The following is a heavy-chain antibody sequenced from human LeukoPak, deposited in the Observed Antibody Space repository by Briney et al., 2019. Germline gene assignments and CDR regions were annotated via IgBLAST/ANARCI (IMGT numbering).Heavy chain of an antibody. CDR1: GGTFSSYA. Sequence: GASVKVSCKASGGTFSSYAISWVRQAPGQGLEWMGRIIPILGIANYAQKFQGRVTITADKSTSTAYMELSSLRSEDTAVYYCARDPPGGDGHNLGDYWGQGTLVTVSS. V-gene: IGHV1-69*04. CDR2: IIPILGIA. CDR3: ARDPPGGDGHNLGDY. J-gene: IGHJ4*02. D-gene: IGHD5-24*01.